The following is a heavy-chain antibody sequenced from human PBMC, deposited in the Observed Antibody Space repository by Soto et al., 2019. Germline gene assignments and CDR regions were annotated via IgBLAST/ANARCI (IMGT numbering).Heavy chain of an antibody. J-gene: IGHJ5*02. D-gene: IGHD2-15*01. CDR1: GGTFSSYA. CDR3: ARAEVVVAALSSSEALNWFDP. CDR2: IIPIFGTA. V-gene: IGHV1-69*01. Sequence: QVQLVQSGAEVKKPGSSVKVSCKASGGTFSSYAISWVRQAPGQGLEWMGGIIPIFGTANYAQKFQGRVTITADESTRTAYMELSSLRSEDTAVYYCARAEVVVAALSSSEALNWFDPWGQGTLVTVSS.